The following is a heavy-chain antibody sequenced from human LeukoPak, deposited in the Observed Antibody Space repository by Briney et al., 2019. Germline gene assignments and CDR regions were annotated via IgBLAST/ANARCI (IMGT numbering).Heavy chain of an antibody. V-gene: IGHV5-51*01. CDR2: IYPGDSDT. CDR1: GYSFTSYG. CDR3: ARRGTGGTYTFDY. Sequence: GEPLKISCKGSGYSFTSYGIVWLRQMPGKGLEGMGIIYPGDSDTKSRPSFHGQFTLSADKSIRPAYLQWRSLTASDTAMYYCARRGTGGTYTFDYWGQGTLVTVSS. J-gene: IGHJ4*02. D-gene: IGHD1-14*01.